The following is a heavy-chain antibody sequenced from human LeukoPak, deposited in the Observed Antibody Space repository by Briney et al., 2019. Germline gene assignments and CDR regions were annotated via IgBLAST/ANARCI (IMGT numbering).Heavy chain of an antibody. CDR2: IYYSGST. J-gene: IGHJ4*02. Sequence: SETLSLTCTVSGGSISSSSYYWGWIRQPPGKGLEWIGSIYYSGSTYYNPSLKSRVTISVDTSKNQFSLKLSSVTAADTAVYYCARGRNQNYYDSSGRGPFDYWGQGTLVTVSS. CDR1: GGSISSSSYY. D-gene: IGHD3-22*01. V-gene: IGHV4-39*07. CDR3: ARGRNQNYYDSSGRGPFDY.